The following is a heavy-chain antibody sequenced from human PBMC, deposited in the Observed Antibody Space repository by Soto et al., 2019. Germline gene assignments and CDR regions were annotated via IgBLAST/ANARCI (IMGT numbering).Heavy chain of an antibody. CDR3: ARGPLLLRYFDWLLCPAAFDI. CDR1: GGSFSGYY. D-gene: IGHD3-9*01. J-gene: IGHJ3*02. Sequence: SETLSLTCAVYGGSFSGYYWSWIRQPPGKGLEWIGEINHSGSTNYNPSLKSRVTISVDTSKNQFSLKLSSVTAADTAVYYCARGPLLLRYFDWLLCPAAFDIWGQGTMVTVSS. CDR2: INHSGST. V-gene: IGHV4-34*01.